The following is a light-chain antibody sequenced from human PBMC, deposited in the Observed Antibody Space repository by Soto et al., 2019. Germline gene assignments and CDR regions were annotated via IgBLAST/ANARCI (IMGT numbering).Light chain of an antibody. J-gene: IGKJ2*01. CDR2: DAS. CDR3: QHRSQWPPT. Sequence: EIVLTQSPATLSLSPGERATLSCRASQSVSSYLAWYQQKPGQAPRLLIYDASNRATGIPARFSGSGSGTYFTLTISSLEPEDFAVYYCQHRSQWPPTFGQGTRLEIK. V-gene: IGKV3-11*01. CDR1: QSVSSY.